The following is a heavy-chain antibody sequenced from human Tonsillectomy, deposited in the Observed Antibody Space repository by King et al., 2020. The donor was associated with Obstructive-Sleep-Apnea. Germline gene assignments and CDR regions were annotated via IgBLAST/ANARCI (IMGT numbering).Heavy chain of an antibody. D-gene: IGHD5-18*01. CDR3: ARDLGYSYGIDY. CDR1: GDSISTYY. V-gene: IGHV4-59*01. J-gene: IGHJ4*02. CDR2: IYYSVST. Sequence: QLQESGPGLVKPSETLSLTCTVSGDSISTYYWSWIRQPPGKGLEWFGYIYYSVSTSYNASLKSRVTISVDTSKNQFSLKLRSVTAADTAVYYCARDLGYSYGIDYWGQGTLVTVSS.